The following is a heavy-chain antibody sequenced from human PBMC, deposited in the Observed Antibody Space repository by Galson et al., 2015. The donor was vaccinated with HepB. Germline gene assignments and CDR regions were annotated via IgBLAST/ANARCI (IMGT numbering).Heavy chain of an antibody. CDR2: VVVGSGNT. D-gene: IGHD3-22*01. CDR1: GLTFINSA. V-gene: IGHV1-58*01. CDR3: AADAHHYESSGFPYYFDL. J-gene: IGHJ4*02. Sequence: SGLTFINSAVQWVRQARGQHLESIGWVVVGSGNTYYAKEFQERVTISRDMSTRTVYMELSSLRSEDTAVYYCAADAHHYESSGFPYYFDLWGQGTLVTVSS.